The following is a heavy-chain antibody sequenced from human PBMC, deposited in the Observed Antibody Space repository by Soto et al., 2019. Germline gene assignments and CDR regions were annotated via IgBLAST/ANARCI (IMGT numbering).Heavy chain of an antibody. CDR3: AGCSGGSSYSFYYFDY. V-gene: IGHV6-1*01. Sequence: SQTLSHTCAISGDSVSSNSAAWNSIRQSPSRGLEWLGRTYSRSKCYNDYAVSVKSRITITPDNSKNPLSLQMNSVTPEDTAVYYCAGCSGGSSYSFYYFDYWGQGTLVTVYS. CDR2: TYSRSKCYN. CDR1: GDSVSSNSAA. J-gene: IGHJ4*02. D-gene: IGHD2-15*01.